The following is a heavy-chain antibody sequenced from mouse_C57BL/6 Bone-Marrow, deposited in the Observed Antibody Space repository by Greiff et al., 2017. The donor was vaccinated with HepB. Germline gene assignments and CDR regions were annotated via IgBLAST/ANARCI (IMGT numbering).Heavy chain of an antibody. J-gene: IGHJ2*01. Sequence: EVKLMESGGGLVQPGGSMKLSCAASGFTFSDAWMDWVRQSPEKGLEWVAEIRNKANNHATYSAESVKGRFTISRDDSKSSVYLQMNSLRAEDTGIYYCTKKGGFYYGNYFDYWGQGTTLTVSS. CDR1: GFTFSDAW. CDR2: IRNKANNHAT. D-gene: IGHD2-1*01. V-gene: IGHV6-6*01. CDR3: TKKGGFYYGNYFDY.